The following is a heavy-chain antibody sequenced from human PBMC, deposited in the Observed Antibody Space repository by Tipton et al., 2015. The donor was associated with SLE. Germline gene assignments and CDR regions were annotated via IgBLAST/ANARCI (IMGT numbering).Heavy chain of an antibody. Sequence: TLSLTCTVSGGSIGSYYWSWIRQPPGKGLEWIGYIYYSGSTNYNPSLKSRVTISVDTSKNQFSLKRSSVTAADTAVYYCARGGTAMAYWYFDLWGRGTLVTVSS. J-gene: IGHJ2*01. CDR2: IYYSGST. CDR3: ARGGTAMAYWYFDL. CDR1: GGSIGSYY. V-gene: IGHV4-59*08. D-gene: IGHD5-18*01.